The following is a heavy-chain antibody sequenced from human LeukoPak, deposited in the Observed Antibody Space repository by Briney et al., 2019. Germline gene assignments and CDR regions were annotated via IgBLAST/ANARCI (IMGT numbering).Heavy chain of an antibody. CDR2: FNHSGST. Sequence: SETLSLTCAVYGGSFSGYYWSWIRQPPGKGLEWIGEFNHSGSTNYNPSLKSRVTISVDTSKNQFSLKLSFVTAADTAVYYCARGRPYYYGSGSYKYYLDYWGQGTLVTVSS. D-gene: IGHD3-10*01. J-gene: IGHJ4*02. CDR1: GGSFSGYY. V-gene: IGHV4-34*01. CDR3: ARGRPYYYGSGSYKYYLDY.